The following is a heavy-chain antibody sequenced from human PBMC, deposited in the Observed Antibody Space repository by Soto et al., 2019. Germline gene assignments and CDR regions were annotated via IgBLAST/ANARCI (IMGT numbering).Heavy chain of an antibody. V-gene: IGHV1-2*04. CDR2: INPNSGGT. D-gene: IGHD6-13*01. CDR3: SIAAAGTHTYYFDY. J-gene: IGHJ4*02. CDR1: GYTFTGYY. Sequence: QVQLVQSGAEVKKPGASVKVSCKASGYTFTGYYMHWVRQAPGQGLEWMGWINPNSGGTNYAQKFQGWVTMTRDTSISTGYMGLRRRRSDDTAVYYCSIAAAGTHTYYFDYWGQGTLVSVSS.